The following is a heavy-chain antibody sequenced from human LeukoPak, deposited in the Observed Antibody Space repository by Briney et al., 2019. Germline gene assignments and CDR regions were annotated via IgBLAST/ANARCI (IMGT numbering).Heavy chain of an antibody. CDR3: AHLVWEYVGGLDV. CDR1: GFVFRSYG. J-gene: IGHJ6*02. V-gene: IGHV3-23*05. D-gene: IGHD3/OR15-3a*01. Sequence: RGSLRLSCAASGFVFRSYGMNWVRQAPGKGLEWVSGIYTNGRDTRYADSVKGRFTISRDNSKNTLYLQMHSLRVEDTAVYYCAHLVWEYVGGLDVWGQGTTVTVSS. CDR2: IYTNGRDT.